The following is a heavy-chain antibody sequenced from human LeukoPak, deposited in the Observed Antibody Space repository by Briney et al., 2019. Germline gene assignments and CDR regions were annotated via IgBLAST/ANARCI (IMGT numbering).Heavy chain of an antibody. Sequence: ASVKVSCKASGYTFTGYYMHWVRQAPGQGLEWMGWINPNRGGTNYAQKFQGRVTMTRDTSISTAYMELSRLRSDDTAVYYCARDWYGSGSYSVYWGQGTLVTVSS. CDR3: ARDWYGSGSYSVY. V-gene: IGHV1-2*02. J-gene: IGHJ4*02. D-gene: IGHD3-10*01. CDR2: INPNRGGT. CDR1: GYTFTGYY.